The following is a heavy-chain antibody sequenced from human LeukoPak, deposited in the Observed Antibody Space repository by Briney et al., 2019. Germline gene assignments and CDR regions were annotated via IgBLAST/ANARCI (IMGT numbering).Heavy chain of an antibody. V-gene: IGHV4-38-2*01. CDR1: GYSISSDYH. D-gene: IGHD1-1*01. CDR2: VHHSGST. Sequence: PSETLSLTCAVSGYSISSDYHWGWIRQPPGKGLEWIANVHHSGSTYYNPSLKSRVTISVDTSKNQFSLVVTSMTASDTAVYYCVGYKYGPLDYWGQGSLVTVSS. CDR3: VGYKYGPLDY. J-gene: IGHJ4*02.